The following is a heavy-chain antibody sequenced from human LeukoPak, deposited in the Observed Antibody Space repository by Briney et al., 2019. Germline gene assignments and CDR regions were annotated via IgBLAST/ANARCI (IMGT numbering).Heavy chain of an antibody. Sequence: GGSLRLSCAASGFTFSSYEMNWVRQAPGRGLEWVSYITSSGSTIYYADSVKGRFTISRDNAKNSLYLQMNSLRAKDTAVYYCARLDSSGYWGQGTLVTVSS. J-gene: IGHJ4*02. D-gene: IGHD3-22*01. V-gene: IGHV3-48*03. CDR1: GFTFSSYE. CDR2: ITSSGSTI. CDR3: ARLDSSGY.